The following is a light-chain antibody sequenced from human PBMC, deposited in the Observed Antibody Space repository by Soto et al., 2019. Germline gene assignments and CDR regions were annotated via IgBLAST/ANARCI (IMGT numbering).Light chain of an antibody. Sequence: DIQLTQSPSFLSASVGDRVTITCPASQGISSYLAWYQQKPGKAPKLLIYAASTLQSGVPSRFSGSGSGTEFTLTISSLQPEDFATYYCQQLNSYPPYTFGQGTKLEIK. CDR1: QGISSY. V-gene: IGKV1-9*01. J-gene: IGKJ2*01. CDR2: AAS. CDR3: QQLNSYPPYT.